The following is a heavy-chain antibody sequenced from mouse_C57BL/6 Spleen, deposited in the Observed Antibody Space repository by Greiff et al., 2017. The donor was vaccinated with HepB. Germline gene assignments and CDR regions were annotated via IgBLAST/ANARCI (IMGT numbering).Heavy chain of an antibody. CDR3: ARQKDSTGYDYAMDY. CDR2: IWSDGST. V-gene: IGHV2-6-1*01. Sequence: VKLQESGPGLVAPSQSLSITCTVSGFSLTSYGVHWVRQPPGKGLEWLVVIWSDGSTTYNSALKSRLSISKDNSKSQYFLKMNSLQTDDTAMYYCARQKDSTGYDYAMDYWGQGTSVTVSS. J-gene: IGHJ4*01. D-gene: IGHD3-2*02. CDR1: GFSLTSYG.